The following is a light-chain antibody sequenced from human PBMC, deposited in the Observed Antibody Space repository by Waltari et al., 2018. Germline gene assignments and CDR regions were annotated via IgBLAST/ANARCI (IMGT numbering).Light chain of an antibody. CDR3: NSRYRRHNSML. CDR2: GNN. Sequence: SSELTQDPAVSVALGQTVRITCQGDTLRTYSAGWYQQKPGQAPILVNYGNNNRPSGIPDRFSGSRSGNTASLIITGAQAEDEAAYYCNSRYRRHNSMLFGGGTKLTVL. V-gene: IGLV3-19*01. J-gene: IGLJ2*01. CDR1: TLRTYS.